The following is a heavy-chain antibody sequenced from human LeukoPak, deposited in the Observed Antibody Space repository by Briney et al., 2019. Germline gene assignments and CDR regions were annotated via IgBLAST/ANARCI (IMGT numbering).Heavy chain of an antibody. CDR2: IGGSGGST. V-gene: IGHV3-23*01. Sequence: GGSLRLSCAASGFTFSSYGMSWVRQAPGKGLEWVLAIGGSGGSTYYADSVKGRFTISRDNSKNTLYLQMNSLRAEDTAVYYCAKDHTSYYDSSEGPADYWGQGTLVTVSS. CDR1: GFTFSSYG. J-gene: IGHJ4*02. D-gene: IGHD3-22*01. CDR3: AKDHTSYYDSSEGPADY.